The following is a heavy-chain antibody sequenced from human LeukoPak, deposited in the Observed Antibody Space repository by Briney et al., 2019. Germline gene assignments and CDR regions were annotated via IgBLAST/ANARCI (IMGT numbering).Heavy chain of an antibody. CDR1: GFTFSSFA. CDR3: SRGGYGDYNNWFDP. CDR2: IWYNGSNK. D-gene: IGHD4-17*01. J-gene: IGHJ5*02. V-gene: IGHV3-33*01. Sequence: GGSLRRSCAASGFTFSSFAMHWVCQAPGKGLEWVADIWYNGSNKYYAESVKSRFTISRDNSENTLYLQMNSLRVEDTAVYYCSRGGYGDYNNWFDPWGQGTLVIVSS.